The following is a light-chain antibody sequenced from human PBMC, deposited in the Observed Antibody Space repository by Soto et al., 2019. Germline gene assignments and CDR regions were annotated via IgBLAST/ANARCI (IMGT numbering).Light chain of an antibody. CDR1: SSDFGSHNL. CDR3: CSYGGSRAV. V-gene: IGLV2-23*02. Sequence: QSALTQPASVSGSPGQSITISCTGTSSDFGSHNLVSWYQQHPGQAPKLMIYEVSKRPSGVSARFSASKSGNPASLTISGLQAEDEADYYCCSYGGSRAVFGGGTQLTVL. J-gene: IGLJ7*01. CDR2: EVS.